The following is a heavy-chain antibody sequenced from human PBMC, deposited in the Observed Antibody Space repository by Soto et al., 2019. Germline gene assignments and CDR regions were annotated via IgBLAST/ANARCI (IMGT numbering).Heavy chain of an antibody. V-gene: IGHV5-51*01. D-gene: IGHD2-15*01. Sequence: PGESLKISCKASGYSFTSYWIGWVRQMPGKGLEWMGVIYPGDSDTRYSPSFQGQVTISADKSISTAYLQWSSLKASDTAVYYCARHNEVVAATYWGQGTLVTVSS. CDR1: GYSFTSYW. CDR3: ARHNEVVAATY. J-gene: IGHJ4*02. CDR2: IYPGDSDT.